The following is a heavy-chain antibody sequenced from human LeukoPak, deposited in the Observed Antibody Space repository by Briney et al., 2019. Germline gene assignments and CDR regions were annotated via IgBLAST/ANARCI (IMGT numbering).Heavy chain of an antibody. CDR3: ARGAHYYGSGRSPAGDAFDI. Sequence: ASVKVSCKASGYTFTGYYMHWVRQAPGQGLEWMGWINPNSGCTNYAQKFQGRVTMTRDTSISTAYMGLSRLRSDETAVYYCARGAHYYGSGRSPAGDAFDIWGQGKMVTVSS. CDR2: INPNSGCT. CDR1: GYTFTGYY. V-gene: IGHV1-2*02. J-gene: IGHJ3*02. D-gene: IGHD3-10*01.